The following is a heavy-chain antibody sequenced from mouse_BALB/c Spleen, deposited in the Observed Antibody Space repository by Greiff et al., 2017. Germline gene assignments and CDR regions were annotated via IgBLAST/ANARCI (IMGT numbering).Heavy chain of an antibody. CDR3: ARALYYGNSFAY. CDR1: GFNIKDYY. D-gene: IGHD2-1*01. J-gene: IGHJ3*01. V-gene: IGHV14-1*02. Sequence: VQLQQSGAELVRPGALVKLSCKASGFNIKDYYMHWVKQRPEQGLEWIGWIDPENGNTIYDPKFQGKASITADTSSNTAYLQLSSLTSEDTAVYYCARALYYGNSFAYWGQGTLVTVSA. CDR2: IDPENGNT.